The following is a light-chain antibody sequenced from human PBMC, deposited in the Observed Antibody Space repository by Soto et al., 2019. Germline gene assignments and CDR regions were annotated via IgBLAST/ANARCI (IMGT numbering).Light chain of an antibody. CDR3: SSYAGTTLYV. CDR1: SSDVGGYNY. CDR2: EVS. V-gene: IGLV2-8*01. J-gene: IGLJ1*01. Sequence: QSALTQPPSASGSPGQSVIISCTGTSSDVGGYNYVSWYQQHPGKAPKDIIYEVSKRPSGVPDRFSGSKSGNTASLTVSGLQAEDEADYYCSSYAGTTLYVFGTGTKLTVL.